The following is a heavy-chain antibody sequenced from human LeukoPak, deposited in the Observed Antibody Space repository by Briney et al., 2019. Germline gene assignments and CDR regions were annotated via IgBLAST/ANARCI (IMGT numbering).Heavy chain of an antibody. J-gene: IGHJ4*02. CDR3: ARVGVVGATWDYFDY. V-gene: IGHV1-18*01. D-gene: IGHD1-26*01. CDR1: GYTFTSYC. Sequence: GASVKVSCKASGYTFTSYCINWVRQAPGQGLEWMGWINPYNGNTNYAQNLQGRVTMTTDTSTSTAYMELRSLRSDDTAVYYCARVGVVGATWDYFDYWGQGTLVTVSS. CDR2: INPYNGNT.